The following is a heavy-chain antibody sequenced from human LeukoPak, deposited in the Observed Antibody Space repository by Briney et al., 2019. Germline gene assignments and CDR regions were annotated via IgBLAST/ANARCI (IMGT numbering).Heavy chain of an antibody. Sequence: SVKVSCKASGGTFSSYAISWVRQAPGQGLEWMGRIIPIFGIANYAQKFQGRVTVTADKSTSTAYMELSSLRSEDTAVYYCARDWLDYGGGFDYWGQGTLVTVSS. CDR3: ARDWLDYGGGFDY. CDR1: GGTFSSYA. CDR2: IIPIFGIA. D-gene: IGHD4-23*01. J-gene: IGHJ4*02. V-gene: IGHV1-69*04.